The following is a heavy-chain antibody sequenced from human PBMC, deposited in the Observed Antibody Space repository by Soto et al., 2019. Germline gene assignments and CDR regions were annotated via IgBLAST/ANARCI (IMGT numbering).Heavy chain of an antibody. Sequence: QVQLQESGPGLVKPSQTLSLTCTVSGGSISSGGYYWSWIRQHPGKGLEWIGYIYYSGSTYYNPSLKSRVTISVDTSKNQFSLKLSSVTAADTAVYYCARVPDYSNYNYYYGMDVWAKGPRSPSP. CDR2: IYYSGST. V-gene: IGHV4-31*03. D-gene: IGHD4-4*01. J-gene: IGHJ6*02. CDR1: GGSISSGGYY. CDR3: ARVPDYSNYNYYYGMDV.